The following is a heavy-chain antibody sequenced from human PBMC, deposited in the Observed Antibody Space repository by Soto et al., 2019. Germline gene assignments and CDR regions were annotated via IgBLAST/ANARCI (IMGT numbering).Heavy chain of an antibody. J-gene: IGHJ6*03. CDR1: GGSISSYY. CDR3: ARGFGNIVVVPAAMVSYYYYMDV. CDR2: IYYSGST. D-gene: IGHD2-2*01. Sequence: PSETLSLTCTVSGGSISSYYWSWIRQPPGKGLEWIGYIYYSGSTNYNPSLKSRVTISVDTSKNQFSLKLSSVTAADTAVYYCARGFGNIVVVPAAMVSYYYYMDVWGKGTTVTV. V-gene: IGHV4-59*01.